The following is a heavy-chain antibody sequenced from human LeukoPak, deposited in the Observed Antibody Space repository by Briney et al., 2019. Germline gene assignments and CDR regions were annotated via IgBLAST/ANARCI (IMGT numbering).Heavy chain of an antibody. D-gene: IGHD1-26*01. CDR3: ARDPTGEWELLNPNWFDP. J-gene: IGHJ5*02. CDR2: IRYDGSNK. Sequence: GGSLRLSCAASGFTFSSYGMHWVRQAPGKGLEWVAFIRYDGSNKYYADSVKGRFTISRDNSKNTLYLQMNSLRAEDTAVYYCARDPTGEWELLNPNWFDPWGQGTLVTVSS. V-gene: IGHV3-30*02. CDR1: GFTFSSYG.